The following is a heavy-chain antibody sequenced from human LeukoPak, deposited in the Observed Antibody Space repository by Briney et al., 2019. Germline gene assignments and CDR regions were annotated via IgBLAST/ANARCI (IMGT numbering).Heavy chain of an antibody. V-gene: IGHV4-4*02. J-gene: IGHJ4*02. CDR2: IYHNGAT. D-gene: IGHD4-23*01. CDR1: GGSISSSSSIC. CDR3: ARNGGNSDYDY. Sequence: SETLSLTCAVSGGSISSSSSICWTWVRQPPGEGLEWIREIYHNGATNYNPSLKSRVTLLLDKSKNQFSLRLNSATAADTAVYYCARNGGNSDYDYWGQGTLVTVSA.